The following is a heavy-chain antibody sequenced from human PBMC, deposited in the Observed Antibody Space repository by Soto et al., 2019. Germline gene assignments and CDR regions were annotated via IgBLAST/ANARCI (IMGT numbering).Heavy chain of an antibody. CDR2: INDRGSI. CDR3: ERESYDILTGPPWVWYFDL. D-gene: IGHD3-9*01. CDR1: GGSFSGYY. Sequence: QVQLQQWGAGPLRPLETLSLTCGVSGGSFSGYYWAWIRQSPGKGLEWIGEINDRGSINYTPSLTGRVSISVDTSKNHYSLNLRSVTAADTAVYYCERESYDILTGPPWVWYFDLWGRGTLVNVSS. J-gene: IGHJ2*01. V-gene: IGHV4-34*01.